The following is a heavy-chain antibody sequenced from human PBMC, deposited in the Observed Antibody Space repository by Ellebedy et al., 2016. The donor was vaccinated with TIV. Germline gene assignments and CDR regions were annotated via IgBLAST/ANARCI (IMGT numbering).Heavy chain of an antibody. D-gene: IGHD5-18*01. J-gene: IGHJ4*02. CDR2: INVDGSST. Sequence: GESLKISCAASGFSFSDYWMHWVRQAPGKGLVWVSRINVDGSSTRYADSVKGRFIISRDNAKNTVYLQMTSLRVEDTAVFYCARGGKYTYGPSDYWGQGTLVTVSS. CDR3: ARGGKYTYGPSDY. V-gene: IGHV3-74*01. CDR1: GFSFSDYW.